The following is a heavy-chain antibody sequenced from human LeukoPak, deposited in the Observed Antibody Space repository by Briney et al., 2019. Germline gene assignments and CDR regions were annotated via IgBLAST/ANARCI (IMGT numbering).Heavy chain of an antibody. CDR1: GASISRYY. J-gene: IGHJ5*02. D-gene: IGHD3-22*01. V-gene: IGHV4-59*01. CDR2: IYYSGST. Sequence: PSETLSLTCTVSGASISRYYWSWIRQTPGKGLEWIGYIYYSGSTNYNPSLKSRVTISVDTSKNQFSLKLSSVTAADAAVYYCARVYYYDSSGYYYAFDPWGQGTLVTVSS. CDR3: ARVYYYDSSGYYYAFDP.